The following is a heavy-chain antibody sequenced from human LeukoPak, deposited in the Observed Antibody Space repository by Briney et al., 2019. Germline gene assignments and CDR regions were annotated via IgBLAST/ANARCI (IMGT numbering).Heavy chain of an antibody. CDR1: GGSFSGYY. D-gene: IGHD3-10*01. CDR3: ARLAYYYGSGSYSKRFDY. J-gene: IGHJ4*02. V-gene: IGHV4-34*01. Sequence: SETLSLTCALYGGSFSGYYWSWIGQPPGKGLEWIGEINHSGSTNYNSSLKSRVTISVDTSKNQFSLKLSSVTAADTAVYYCARLAYYYGSGSYSKRFDYWGQGTLVTVSS. CDR2: INHSGST.